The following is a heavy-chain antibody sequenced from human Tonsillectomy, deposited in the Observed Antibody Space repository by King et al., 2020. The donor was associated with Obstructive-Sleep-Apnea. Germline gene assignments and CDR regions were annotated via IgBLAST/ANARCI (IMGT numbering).Heavy chain of an antibody. Sequence: VQLVESGGDVVQPGRSLRLSCVASGFTFSTYAMHWVRQAPGKGLEWVAAISYDGSNKYYADSVKGRFTISRDNSKNTLYLHMSSLRTEDTAVYYCARVGGSGSYYDSYYFDYWGQGTLVPVSS. D-gene: IGHD3-10*01. CDR1: GFTFSTYA. CDR3: ARVGGSGSYYDSYYFDY. CDR2: ISYDGSNK. J-gene: IGHJ4*02. V-gene: IGHV3-30-3*01.